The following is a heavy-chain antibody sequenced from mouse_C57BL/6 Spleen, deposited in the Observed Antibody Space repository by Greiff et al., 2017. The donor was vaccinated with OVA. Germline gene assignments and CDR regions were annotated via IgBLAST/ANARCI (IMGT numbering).Heavy chain of an antibody. CDR1: GYSITSGYY. V-gene: IGHV3-6*01. D-gene: IGHD2-4*01. CDR3: ARRDYDYDGRGMDY. J-gene: IGHJ4*01. Sequence: EVKLMESGPGLVKPSQSLSLTCSVTGYSITSGYYWNWIRQFPGNKLEWMGYISYDGSNNYNPSLKNRISITRDTSKNQFFLKLNSVTTEDTATDYCARRDYDYDGRGMDYWGQGTSVTVSS. CDR2: ISYDGSN.